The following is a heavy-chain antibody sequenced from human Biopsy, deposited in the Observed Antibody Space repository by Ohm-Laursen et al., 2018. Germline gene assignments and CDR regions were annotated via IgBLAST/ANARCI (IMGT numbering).Heavy chain of an antibody. CDR1: GGPVSSNTNY. CDR3: ARHPTGFWFDP. Sequence: SQTLSLTCPVSGGPVSSNTNYWAWIRQPPGKGLEWIGSIFYSGIIYYNPSLKSRVSISVDTSKNQFSLNLNSVTAADTAVYYCARHPTGFWFDPWGQGTLVIVSS. J-gene: IGHJ5*02. CDR2: IFYSGII. V-gene: IGHV4-39*01.